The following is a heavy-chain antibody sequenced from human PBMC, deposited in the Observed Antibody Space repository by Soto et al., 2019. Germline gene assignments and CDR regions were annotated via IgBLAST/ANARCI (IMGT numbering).Heavy chain of an antibody. J-gene: IGHJ4*02. CDR1: GFTFSTYA. D-gene: IGHD5-18*01. Sequence: EVQLLESGGKLVQPGGSLTLSCAASGFTFSTYAMAWVRQAPGKGLEWVSGVSASGLNTDYADPVKGRFYISRDNSKNTVSLHMNSLRAEDTAVYYCAKERPRRTSGYFVDYWGQGTPVTVSS. CDR2: VSASGLNT. V-gene: IGHV3-23*01. CDR3: AKERPRRTSGYFVDY.